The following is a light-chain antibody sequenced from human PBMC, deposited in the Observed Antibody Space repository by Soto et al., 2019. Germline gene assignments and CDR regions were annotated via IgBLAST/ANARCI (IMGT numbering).Light chain of an antibody. V-gene: IGKV3-20*02. CDR1: QRVSSRY. CDR3: QQGYSTPLT. J-gene: IGKJ4*01. Sequence: VLTHSPGALSLTPADRATPSSRASQRVSSRYLAWYQQKPGQAPSLLIYAASSLQSGVPSRFSGSGSGTDFTLTISSLQPEDFATYYCQQGYSTPLTFGGGTKVDIK. CDR2: AAS.